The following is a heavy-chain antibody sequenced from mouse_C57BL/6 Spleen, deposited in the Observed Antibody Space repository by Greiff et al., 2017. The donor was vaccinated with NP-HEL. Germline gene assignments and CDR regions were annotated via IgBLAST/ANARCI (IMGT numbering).Heavy chain of an antibody. CDR3: ANLFITTVVATGDY. J-gene: IGHJ2*01. CDR2: IHPNSGST. D-gene: IGHD1-1*01. V-gene: IGHV1-64*01. Sequence: QVQLQQSGAELVKPGASVKLSCKASGYTFTSYWMHWVKQRPGQGLEWIGMIHPNSGSTNYNEKFKSKATLTVDKSSSTAYMQLSSLTSEDSAVYYCANLFITTVVATGDYWGQGTTLTVSS. CDR1: GYTFTSYW.